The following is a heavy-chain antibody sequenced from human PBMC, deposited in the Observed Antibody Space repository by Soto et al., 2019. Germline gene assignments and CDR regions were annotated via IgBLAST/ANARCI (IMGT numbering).Heavy chain of an antibody. Sequence: EVQLLESGGGLVQPGGSLRLSCAASGFTFSSYAMSWVRQAPGKGLEWVSAISGSGGSTYYADSVKGRFTISRDNSKNTLYLQMNSLRAEDTAVYYCAKEDRVAALMDYYGMDVWGQGTTFTVSS. CDR3: AKEDRVAALMDYYGMDV. J-gene: IGHJ6*02. CDR1: GFTFSSYA. V-gene: IGHV3-23*01. CDR2: ISGSGGST. D-gene: IGHD6-13*01.